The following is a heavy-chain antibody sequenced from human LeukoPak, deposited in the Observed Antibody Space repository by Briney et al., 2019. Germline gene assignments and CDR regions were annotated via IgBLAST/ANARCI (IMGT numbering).Heavy chain of an antibody. CDR2: ISYDGSNK. Sequence: GGSLRLSCAASGFTFSSYAMHWVRQAPGKGLEWVAVISYDGSNKYYADSVKGRFTISRDNTKNTLYLQMNSLRAEDTAVYYCARDSGEDSYGYYFDYWGQGTLVTVSS. V-gene: IGHV3-30*04. J-gene: IGHJ4*02. CDR3: ARDSGEDSYGYYFDY. CDR1: GFTFSSYA. D-gene: IGHD5-18*01.